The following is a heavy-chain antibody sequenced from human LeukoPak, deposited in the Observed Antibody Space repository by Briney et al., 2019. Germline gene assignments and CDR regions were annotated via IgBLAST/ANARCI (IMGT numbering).Heavy chain of an antibody. Sequence: ETLSLTCAVYGGSFSGYYWSWVRQAPGKGLEWVANIKQDGSEKYYVDSVKGRFTISRDNAKNSLYLQMNSLRAEDTAVYYCARLKLLWSNYFDYWGQETLVTVSS. CDR3: ARLKLLWSNYFDY. CDR2: IKQDGSEK. V-gene: IGHV3-7*01. J-gene: IGHJ4*02. CDR1: GGSFSGYY. D-gene: IGHD2-2*01.